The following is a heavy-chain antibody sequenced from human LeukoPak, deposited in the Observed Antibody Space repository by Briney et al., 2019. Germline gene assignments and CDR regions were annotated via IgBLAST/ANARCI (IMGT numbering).Heavy chain of an antibody. J-gene: IGHJ4*02. CDR2: INPSGGST. Sequence: ASVKVSCKASGYTFTSYYMHWVRQAPGQGLEWMGIINPSGGSTSYAQKFQGRVTMTRDTSTSTVYMELSSLRSEDTAVYYCARDLRITMVRGVIITNLNIDYWGQGTLVTVSS. V-gene: IGHV1-46*01. CDR3: ARDLRITMVRGVIITNLNIDY. CDR1: GYTFTSYY. D-gene: IGHD3-10*01.